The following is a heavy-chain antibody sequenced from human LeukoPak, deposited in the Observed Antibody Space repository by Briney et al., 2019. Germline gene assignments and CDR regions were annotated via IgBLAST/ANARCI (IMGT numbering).Heavy chain of an antibody. V-gene: IGHV3-23*01. J-gene: IGHJ4*02. CDR3: AKSVDN. Sequence: GGSLRLSCAASGLTFNNYAMNWVRQAPGKGLEWVSAISVGGGSTYYADSVKGRFTISRDNSKNTLNLQMNSLRAEDTAVYYCAKSVDNWGQGTLVTVSS. CDR1: GLTFNNYA. CDR2: ISVGGGST.